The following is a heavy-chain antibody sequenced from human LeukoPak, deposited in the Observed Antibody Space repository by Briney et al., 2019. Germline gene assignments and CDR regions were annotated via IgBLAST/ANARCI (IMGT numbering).Heavy chain of an antibody. CDR1: QFPFSDYY. D-gene: IGHD3-10*01. Sequence: GGSLELSCAASQFPFSDYYISWIRQDPGKGLGWVSYITSSGSTTYYADSVKGRFTISRDNAKNSLYLQMNSLRADDTAVYYCARVQGVSRPYYSDFWGRGTLVTVSS. CDR2: ITSSGSTT. J-gene: IGHJ4*02. CDR3: ARVQGVSRPYYSDF. V-gene: IGHV3-11*01.